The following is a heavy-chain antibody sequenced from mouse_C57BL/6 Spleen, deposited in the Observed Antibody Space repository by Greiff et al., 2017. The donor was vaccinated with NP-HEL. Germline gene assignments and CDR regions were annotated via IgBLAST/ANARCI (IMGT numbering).Heavy chain of an antibody. V-gene: IGHV1-55*01. CDR1: GYTFTSYW. Sequence: VQLQQPGAELVKPGASVKMSCKASGYTFTSYWITWVKQRPGQGLEWIGDIYPGSGSTNYNEKFKSKATLTVDTSSSTAYMQLSSLTSEDSAVYYCARSTFTTVVAPDYWGQGTTLTVSS. CDR3: ARSTFTTVVAPDY. D-gene: IGHD1-1*01. J-gene: IGHJ2*01. CDR2: IYPGSGST.